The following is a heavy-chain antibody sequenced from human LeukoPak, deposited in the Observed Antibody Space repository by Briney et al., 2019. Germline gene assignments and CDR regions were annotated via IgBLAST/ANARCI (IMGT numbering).Heavy chain of an antibody. CDR1: GGSFSGYY. V-gene: IGHV4-34*01. Sequence: PSETLSLTCAVYGGSFSGYYWSWIRQPPGKGLEWIEEINHSGSTNYNPSLKSRVTISVDTSKNQFSLKLSSVTAADTAVYYCARGRRNSHIVVVTAIKEYFQHWGQGTLVTVSS. D-gene: IGHD2-21*02. CDR3: ARGRRNSHIVVVTAIKEYFQH. CDR2: INHSGST. J-gene: IGHJ1*01.